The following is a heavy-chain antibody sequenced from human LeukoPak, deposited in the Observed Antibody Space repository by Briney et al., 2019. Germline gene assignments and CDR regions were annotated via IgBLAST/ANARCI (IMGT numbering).Heavy chain of an antibody. CDR2: IRNDGSDK. J-gene: IGHJ1*01. Sequence: GGSLRLSCAASGFTFRTRGFHWLRQAPGKGLEWVSFIRNDGSDKYYADSVRGRLTISRDNSKKTVYLQMNSRRPEDTAVYYCATDGGWAFQEWGQGTLVIVSS. D-gene: IGHD6-19*01. CDR1: GFTFRTRG. CDR3: ATDGGWAFQE. V-gene: IGHV3-30*02.